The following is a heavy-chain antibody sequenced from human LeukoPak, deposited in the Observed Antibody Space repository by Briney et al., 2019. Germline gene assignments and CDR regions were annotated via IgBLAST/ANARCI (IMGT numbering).Heavy chain of an antibody. Sequence: SGPTLVKPTQTLTLTCAFSGFSLSTSGVGVGWIRQPPGKALEWLALIYWDDDKRYSPSLKSRLTITKDTSKNQVVLTMTNMDPVDTATYHCAHSRRTYYYDSSGFDYWGQGTLVTVSS. V-gene: IGHV2-5*02. CDR1: GFSLSTSGVG. CDR2: IYWDDDK. CDR3: AHSRRTYYYDSSGFDY. D-gene: IGHD3-22*01. J-gene: IGHJ4*02.